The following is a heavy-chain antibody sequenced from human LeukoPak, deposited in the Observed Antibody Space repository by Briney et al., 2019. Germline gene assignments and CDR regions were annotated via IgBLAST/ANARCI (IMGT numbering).Heavy chain of an antibody. J-gene: IGHJ4*02. CDR1: GGSISSYY. CDR3: ARVVSEPYFDY. Sequence: PSETLSLTCTVSGGSISSYYWSWIRQPPGKGLEWIGYIYYSGSTNYNPSLKSRVTISVDTSKNQFSLKLSSVTAADTAVYYCARVVSEPYFDYWGQGTLVTVSS. V-gene: IGHV4-59*01. D-gene: IGHD2-21*01. CDR2: IYYSGST.